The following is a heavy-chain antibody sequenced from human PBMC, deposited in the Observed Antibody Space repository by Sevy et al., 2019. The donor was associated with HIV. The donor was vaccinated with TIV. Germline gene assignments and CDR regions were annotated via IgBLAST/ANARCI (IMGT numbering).Heavy chain of an antibody. J-gene: IGHJ4*02. Sequence: SETLSLTCTVSGGSISSYYWSWIRQPPGKGLEWIGYIYYSGSTNYNPSLKSRVTISVDTSKNQFSLKLSSVTAADTAASYCAREGYSSGWSYFDYWGQGTLVTVSS. CDR1: GGSISSYY. CDR2: IYYSGST. D-gene: IGHD6-19*01. V-gene: IGHV4-59*01. CDR3: AREGYSSGWSYFDY.